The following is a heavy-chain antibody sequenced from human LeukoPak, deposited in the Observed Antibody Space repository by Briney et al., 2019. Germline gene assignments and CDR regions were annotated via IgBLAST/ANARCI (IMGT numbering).Heavy chain of an antibody. CDR3: ARHPYSSGWYTVLNWFDP. V-gene: IGHV4-59*08. Sequence: SETLSLTCTVSGGSIRSYYWSWIRQPPGKGLEWIGYIYYSGNTKYNPSLKSRVTISVDTSKNQFSLKLSSVTAADTAVYYCARHPYSSGWYTVLNWFDPWGQGTLVTVSS. CDR2: IYYSGNT. D-gene: IGHD6-19*01. CDR1: GGSIRSYY. J-gene: IGHJ5*02.